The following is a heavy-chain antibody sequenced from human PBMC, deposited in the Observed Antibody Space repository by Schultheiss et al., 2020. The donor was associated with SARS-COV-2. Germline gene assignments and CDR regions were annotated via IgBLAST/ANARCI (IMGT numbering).Heavy chain of an antibody. Sequence: SETLSLTCTVSGGSISSSSYYWGWIRQPAGKGLEWIGRIYTSGSTNYNPSLKSRLTISVDTSKNQFSLKLSSVTAADTAVYYCARGFQYCSGGSCYYYYGMDVWGQGTTVTVSS. CDR3: ARGFQYCSGGSCYYYYGMDV. CDR1: GGSISSSSYY. D-gene: IGHD2-15*01. J-gene: IGHJ6*02. V-gene: IGHV4-61*02. CDR2: IYTSGST.